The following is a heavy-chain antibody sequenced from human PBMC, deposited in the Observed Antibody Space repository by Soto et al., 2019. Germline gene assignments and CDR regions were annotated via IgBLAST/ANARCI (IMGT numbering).Heavy chain of an antibody. Sequence: GGSLRLSCAASGFTFDDYAMHWVRQAPGKGLEWVSGISWNSGSIGYADSVKGRFTISRDNAKNTLYLQMNSLRAEDTAVYYCAYLPVGFFARYYYYGMDVWGQGTTVTVSS. D-gene: IGHD3-3*01. J-gene: IGHJ6*02. CDR2: ISWNSGSI. CDR1: GFTFDDYA. V-gene: IGHV3-9*01. CDR3: AYLPVGFFARYYYYGMDV.